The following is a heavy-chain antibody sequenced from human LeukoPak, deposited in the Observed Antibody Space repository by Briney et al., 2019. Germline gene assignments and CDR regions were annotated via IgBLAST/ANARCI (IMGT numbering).Heavy chain of an antibody. Sequence: SETLSLTCTVSGGSISSYYWSWIRQPAGKGLEWIGRIYTSGSTNYNPSLKSRVTMSVDTSKNQFTLKLSSVTAADTAVYYCARVRRVGASAYRDAFDIWGQGTMVTVSS. D-gene: IGHD1-26*01. J-gene: IGHJ3*02. CDR2: IYTSGST. CDR3: ARVRRVGASAYRDAFDI. V-gene: IGHV4-4*07. CDR1: GGSISSYY.